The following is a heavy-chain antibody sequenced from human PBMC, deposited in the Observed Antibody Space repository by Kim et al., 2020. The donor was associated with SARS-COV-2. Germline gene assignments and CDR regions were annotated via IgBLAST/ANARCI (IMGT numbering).Heavy chain of an antibody. V-gene: IGHV4-34*01. J-gene: IGHJ6*02. CDR1: GGSFSDHT. CDR2: INHSGST. D-gene: IGHD3-3*01. Sequence: SETLSLTCAVYGGSFSDHTWGWIRQPPNKGLEWIGEINHSGSTNVSPSLKSRITISVDTSKSQFSLGLKSMTATDAAVYYCARGRAGVVPAPVLGLGPYYHYYAMDVWGRGTPVAVSS. CDR3: ARGRAGVVPAPVLGLGPYYHYYAMDV.